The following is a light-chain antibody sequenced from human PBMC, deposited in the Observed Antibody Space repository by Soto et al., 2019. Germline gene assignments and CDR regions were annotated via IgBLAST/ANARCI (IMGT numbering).Light chain of an antibody. CDR3: QQYENLPYT. V-gene: IGKV1-33*01. Sequence: DLQMTQSPSSLSASVGDRVTISCQASHDISIDLTWYQQKPGEAPKVLIYDASTLETGVRSRFSGSGSGTYFTFTTSSLQPEDIATYHCQQYENLPYTFGQGTKLEIK. J-gene: IGKJ2*01. CDR2: DAS. CDR1: HDISID.